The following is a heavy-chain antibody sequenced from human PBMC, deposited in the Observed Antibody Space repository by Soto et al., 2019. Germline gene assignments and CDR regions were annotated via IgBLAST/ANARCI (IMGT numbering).Heavy chain of an antibody. D-gene: IGHD3-10*01. CDR1: GGSISSGGYY. CDR3: ARDGSGSYYNVRNWFDP. J-gene: IGHJ5*02. CDR2: IYYSGST. Sequence: SETLSLTCTVSGGSISSGGYYWSWIRQHPGKGLEWIGYIYYSGSTYYNPSLKSRVTISVDTSKNQFSPKLSSVTAADTAVYYCARDGSGSYYNVRNWFDPWGQGTLVTVSS. V-gene: IGHV4-31*03.